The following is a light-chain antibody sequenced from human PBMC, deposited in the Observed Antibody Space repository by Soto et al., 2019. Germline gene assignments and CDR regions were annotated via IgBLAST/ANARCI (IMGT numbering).Light chain of an antibody. V-gene: IGKV3-20*01. Sequence: EIVLTQSPGTLSLSPGERATLSCRASQTMRSSHLAWYQQKPGQAPRLLIYGASTRTFDVPDRFSGSGSGTNFTLTISRLQPEDFAVYYCQHDYNLLTFGGGTKVDIK. J-gene: IGKJ4*01. CDR2: GAS. CDR3: QHDYNLLT. CDR1: QTMRSSH.